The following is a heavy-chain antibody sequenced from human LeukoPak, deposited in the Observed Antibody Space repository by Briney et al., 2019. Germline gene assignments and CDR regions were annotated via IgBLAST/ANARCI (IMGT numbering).Heavy chain of an antibody. J-gene: IGHJ4*02. V-gene: IGHV3-48*01. CDR3: TTGNWGPH. CDR1: GFTFSSYS. CDR2: ISSSSSTI. Sequence: PGGSLRLSCAASGFTFSSYSMNWVRQAPGKGLEWVSYISSSSSTIYYADSVKGRFTISRDNAKNSLYLQMNSLKTEDTAVYYCTTGNWGPHWGQGTLVTVSS. D-gene: IGHD7-27*01.